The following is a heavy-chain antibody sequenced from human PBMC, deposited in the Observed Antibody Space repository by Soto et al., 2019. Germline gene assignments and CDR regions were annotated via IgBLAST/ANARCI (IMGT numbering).Heavy chain of an antibody. CDR3: ATRASVAAAGPYYYYGMDV. CDR1: GYTLTELS. V-gene: IGHV1-24*01. Sequence: ASVKVSCKVSGYTLTELSMHWVRQAPGKGLGWMGGFDPEDGETIYAQKFQGRVTMTEDTSTDTAYMELSSLRSEDTAVYYCATRASVAAAGPYYYYGMDVWGQGTTVTVSS. CDR2: FDPEDGET. J-gene: IGHJ6*02. D-gene: IGHD6-13*01.